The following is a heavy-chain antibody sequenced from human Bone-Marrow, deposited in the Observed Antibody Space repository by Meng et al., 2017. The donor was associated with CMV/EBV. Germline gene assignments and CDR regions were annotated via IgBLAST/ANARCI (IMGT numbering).Heavy chain of an antibody. CDR3: ARDNFGRFDS. J-gene: IGHJ5*01. D-gene: IGHD1-1*01. V-gene: IGHV3-7*03. Sequence: GESLKISCAASGFTFDDYAMHWVRQAPGKGLEWVAMMKNKDGSEDYYLASVRGRFTISRDNARNSLFLQLNNVRPEDTGVYYCARDNFGRFDSWGQGTVVTVSS. CDR2: MKNKDGSED. CDR1: GFTFDDYA.